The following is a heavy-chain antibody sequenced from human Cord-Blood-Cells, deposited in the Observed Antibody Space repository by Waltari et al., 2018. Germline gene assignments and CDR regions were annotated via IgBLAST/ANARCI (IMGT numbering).Heavy chain of an antibody. CDR3: EFVTGDHAFDI. D-gene: IGHD7-27*01. CDR1: VYTLTELS. J-gene: IGHJ3*02. CDR2: CHSEVGDT. Sequence: QVQLVQSGAEVKKPGSSVKVSCKVSVYTLTELSMHWVRQAPGIGVEWMGGCHSEVGDTLYAQKFQGGVMMTEDTSTDEAYMELSSLRSEDTAVYYCEFVTGDHAFDIWGQGTMVTVSS. V-gene: IGHV1-24*01.